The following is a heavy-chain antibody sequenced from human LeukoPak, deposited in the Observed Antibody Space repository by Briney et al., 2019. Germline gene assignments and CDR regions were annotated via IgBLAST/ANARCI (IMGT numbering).Heavy chain of an antibody. V-gene: IGHV3-15*01. Sequence: GGSLRLSCAASGFTFSNAWMSWVRQAPGKGLEWVGRIKSKTDGGTTDYAAPVKGRFTISRDDSKNTLYLQMNSLKTEDTAAYYCTTSPYCSSTSCYDYWGQGTLVTVSS. D-gene: IGHD2-2*01. CDR3: TTSPYCSSTSCYDY. J-gene: IGHJ4*02. CDR2: IKSKTDGGTT. CDR1: GFTFSNAW.